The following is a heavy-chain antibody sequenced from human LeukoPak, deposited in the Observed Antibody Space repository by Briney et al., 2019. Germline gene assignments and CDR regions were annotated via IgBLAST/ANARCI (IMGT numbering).Heavy chain of an antibody. CDR1: GGSISEISYY. Sequence: PSETLSLTCSVSGGSISEISYYWGWIRQPPGKGLEWIGNIYYSGSTYNNPSLESRVVISVDTSRNQFSLKLSSVTAADTAVYYCASGSSGGNPYYFDYWGQGTLVTVSS. D-gene: IGHD6-19*01. CDR2: IYYSGST. V-gene: IGHV4-39*07. J-gene: IGHJ4*02. CDR3: ASGSSGGNPYYFDY.